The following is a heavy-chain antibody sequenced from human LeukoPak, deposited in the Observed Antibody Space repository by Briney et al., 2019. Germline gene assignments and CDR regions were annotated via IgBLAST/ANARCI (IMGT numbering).Heavy chain of an antibody. Sequence: SETLSLTCTVSGGSISSYYWSWIRQPPGKGLGWIGYIYYSGSTNYNPSLKSRVTISVDTSKNQFSLKLSSVTAADTAVYYCATSPIQLWLPFDSWGQGTLVTVSS. V-gene: IGHV4-59*01. J-gene: IGHJ4*02. D-gene: IGHD5-18*01. CDR2: IYYSGST. CDR3: ATSPIQLWLPFDS. CDR1: GGSISSYY.